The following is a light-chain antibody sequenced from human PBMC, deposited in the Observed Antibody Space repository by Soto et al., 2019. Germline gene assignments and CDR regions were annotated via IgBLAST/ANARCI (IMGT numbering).Light chain of an antibody. Sequence: EIVMTQSPATLSVSPGERATLSCRASQSVSSNLAWYQQKPGQAPRLLIYGASTRATGIPVRFSGSGSGTEFTLTISSLQSEDFAVYYCQKYNSWPLYTFGQGTKLEIK. J-gene: IGKJ2*01. CDR2: GAS. CDR3: QKYNSWPLYT. CDR1: QSVSSN. V-gene: IGKV3-15*01.